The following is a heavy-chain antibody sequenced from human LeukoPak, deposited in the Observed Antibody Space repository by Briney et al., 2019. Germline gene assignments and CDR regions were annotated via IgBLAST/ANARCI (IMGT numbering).Heavy chain of an antibody. D-gene: IGHD3/OR15-3a*01. CDR1: GFMFSNYW. J-gene: IGHJ4*02. Sequence: GGSLRLSCAASGFMFSNYWMTWVRQAPGKGLEWVANLNQYGNDKYYDDSVKGRFTISRDNARDSPYLQMNSLRVEDTGIYFCSRDLGTGRPHDFWGQGTLVTVSP. V-gene: IGHV3-7*01. CDR2: LNQYGNDK. CDR3: SRDLGTGRPHDF.